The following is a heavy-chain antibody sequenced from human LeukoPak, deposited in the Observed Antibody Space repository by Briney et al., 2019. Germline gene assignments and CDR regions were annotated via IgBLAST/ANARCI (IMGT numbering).Heavy chain of an antibody. D-gene: IGHD6-13*01. Sequence: SETLSLTCTVSGGSISSYYWSWIRQPPGKGLEWIGYIYYSGSTNYNPSLKSRVTISVDTSKNQFSLKLSPVTAADTAVYYCARVASSSRYQPSYFDYWGQGTLVTVSS. CDR2: IYYSGST. J-gene: IGHJ4*02. CDR1: GGSISSYY. V-gene: IGHV4-59*01. CDR3: ARVASSSRYQPSYFDY.